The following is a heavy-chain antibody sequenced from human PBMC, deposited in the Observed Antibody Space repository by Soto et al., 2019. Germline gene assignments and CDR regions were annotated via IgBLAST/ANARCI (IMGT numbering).Heavy chain of an antibody. CDR2: IFSNDEK. V-gene: IGHV2-26*01. J-gene: IGHJ5*02. Sequence: QVTLKESGPVLVKPTQTLTLTCTVSGFSLSNTRMGVSWIRQPPGKALEWLAHIFSNDEKSYSTSLKSRLTISKDTSKSQVVLSMTNMDPVDTATYYCTRIEKGSATYTWGQGTLVTVSS. D-gene: IGHD3-10*01. CDR3: TRIEKGSATYT. CDR1: GFSLSNTRMG.